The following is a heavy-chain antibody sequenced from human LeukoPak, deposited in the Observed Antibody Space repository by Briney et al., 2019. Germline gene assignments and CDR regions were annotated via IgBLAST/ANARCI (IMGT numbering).Heavy chain of an antibody. V-gene: IGHV3-74*01. J-gene: IGHJ5*02. CDR1: GFTFSSYW. CDR3: ARDADYGDWGGIDP. D-gene: IGHD4-17*01. Sequence: GGSLRLSCAASGFTFSSYWMHWVRQAPGKGLVWVSRINSDGSRTSYADSVKGRFTISRDNAKNTLNLQMNSLRAEDTAVYYCARDADYGDWGGIDPWGQGTMVAVSS. CDR2: INSDGSRT.